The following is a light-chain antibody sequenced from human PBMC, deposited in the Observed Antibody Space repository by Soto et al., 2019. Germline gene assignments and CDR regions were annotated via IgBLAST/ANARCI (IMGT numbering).Light chain of an antibody. Sequence: DIQMTQSPSSLSASVGDRVIITCRASQSITTYLSWYQQKPGKAPNLLIYAGPSLQSGVPSRFSGSGSGTDFTLTITSLQPEDFATYYCQQTYITPYTFGQGTKLEI. CDR1: QSITTY. V-gene: IGKV1-39*01. CDR2: AGP. CDR3: QQTYITPYT. J-gene: IGKJ2*01.